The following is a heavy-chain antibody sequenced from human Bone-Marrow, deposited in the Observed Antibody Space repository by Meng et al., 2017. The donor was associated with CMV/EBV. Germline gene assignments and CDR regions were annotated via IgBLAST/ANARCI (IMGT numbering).Heavy chain of an antibody. CDR1: GFTVSSNY. V-gene: IGHV3-66*02. Sequence: LSLTCAASGFTVSSNYMSWVRQAPGKGLEWVSVIYSGGSTYYADSVKGRFTISRDNSKNTLYLQMNSLRAEDTAVYYCAKDTRPHSSGWYYFDYWGQGTLVTVSS. CDR3: AKDTRPHSSGWYYFDY. CDR2: IYSGGST. J-gene: IGHJ4*02. D-gene: IGHD6-19*01.